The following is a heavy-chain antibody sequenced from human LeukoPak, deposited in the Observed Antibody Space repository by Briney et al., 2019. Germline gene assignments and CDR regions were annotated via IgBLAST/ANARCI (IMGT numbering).Heavy chain of an antibody. V-gene: IGHV3-33*01. CDR1: GFTFSTYV. J-gene: IGHJ4*02. CDR3: ARGLVDDYGDYVFDY. D-gene: IGHD4-17*01. CDR2: IWYDGTNK. Sequence: GGSLRLSCAASGFTFSTYVMHWVRQAPGKGLEWVALIWYDGTNKYYADSVKGRFTISRDNAKNSLYLQMNSLRAEDTAVYYCARGLVDDYGDYVFDYWGQGTLVTVSS.